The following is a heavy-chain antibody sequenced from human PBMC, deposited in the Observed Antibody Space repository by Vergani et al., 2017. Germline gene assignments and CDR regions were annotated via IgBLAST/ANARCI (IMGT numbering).Heavy chain of an antibody. D-gene: IGHD5-18*01. CDR3: ARNPVDTAMDGVSTPYYDYRDV. J-gene: IGHJ6*03. CDR2: ISYDGSNK. Sequence: QVQLVESGGGVVQPGRSLRLSCAASGFTFSSYAMHWVRQAPGKGLEWVAVISYDGSNKYYADSVTGRFTISRDNSKNTLYLQMNSLRAEDTAVYYCARNPVDTAMDGVSTPYYDYRDVWGKGP. V-gene: IGHV3-30*01. CDR1: GFTFSSYA.